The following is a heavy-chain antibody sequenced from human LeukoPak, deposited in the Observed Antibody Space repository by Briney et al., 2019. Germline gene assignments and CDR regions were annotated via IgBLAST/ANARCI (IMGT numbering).Heavy chain of an antibody. J-gene: IGHJ4*02. CDR3: AKGTDYYGSGGHFDF. CDR2: ISGGATST. V-gene: IGHV3-23*01. Sequence: PGGSLRLSWAASGFTFSSYAMSWVRQAPGEGLEWVSGISGGATSTDYADSVRGRFSISRDNFKNTVSLQMSSLRAEDTATYYCAKGTDYYGSGGHFDFCGQGALVTVSS. CDR1: GFTFSSYA. D-gene: IGHD3-10*01.